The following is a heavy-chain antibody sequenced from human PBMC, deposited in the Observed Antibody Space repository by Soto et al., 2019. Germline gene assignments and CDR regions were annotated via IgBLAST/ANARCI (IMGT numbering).Heavy chain of an antibody. V-gene: IGHV4-39*01. D-gene: IGHD6-13*01. CDR2: IYYSGST. J-gene: IGHJ6*02. CDR3: ARQYRGSQPKWPSSRLYYYYGMDV. Sequence: SETLSLTCTVSGGSISSSSYYWVWIRQPPGKGLEWIGSIYYSGSTYYNPSLKSRVTISVDTSKNQFSLKLSSVTAADTAVYYCARQYRGSQPKWPSSRLYYYYGMDVWGQGTTVS. CDR1: GGSISSSSYY.